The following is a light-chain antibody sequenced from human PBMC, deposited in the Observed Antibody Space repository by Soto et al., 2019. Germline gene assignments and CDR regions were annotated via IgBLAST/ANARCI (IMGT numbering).Light chain of an antibody. CDR3: QQPFSTPLT. Sequence: SQLAESRSSLSAYLXDTVLIIFLASEDINLFVKXXQQXXGXAPQXXXDAXSHLPKGFPSSLSGSGSGTYFTLTISSLQPEDFVTYYCQQPFSTPLTFGQGTKVDI. CDR2: AXS. J-gene: IGKJ1*01. V-gene: IGKV1-39*01. CDR1: EDINLF.